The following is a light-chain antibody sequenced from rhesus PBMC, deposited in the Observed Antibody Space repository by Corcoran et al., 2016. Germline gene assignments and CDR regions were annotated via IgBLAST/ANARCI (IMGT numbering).Light chain of an antibody. V-gene: IGKV1-94*01. CDR3: LQDYSPPFT. J-gene: IGKJ3*01. CDR2: SAS. Sequence: DIQMTQSPSSLSASVGDRVTVTCRASEVINRELNWYQQSPGKAPTPLIYSASTLQPGVSSRFSGSGYGTDFTLTISSLRPEDAATYYCLQDYSPPFTFGPGTKLDIK. CDR1: EVINRE.